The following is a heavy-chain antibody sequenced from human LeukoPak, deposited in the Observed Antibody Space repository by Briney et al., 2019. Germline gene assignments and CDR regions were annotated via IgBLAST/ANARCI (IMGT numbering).Heavy chain of an antibody. CDR1: GGSISSSHW. CDR2: IHHGGST. J-gene: IGHJ4*02. Sequence: PSGTLSLTCAVSGGSISSSHWWSWVRQPPGKGLEWIGEIHHGGSTNYNPSLKSRVTISVDKSTNQFSLKLSSVTAADTAVYYCARDILTGYSYYFDYWGQGTLVTVSS. V-gene: IGHV4-4*02. CDR3: ARDILTGYSYYFDY. D-gene: IGHD3-9*01.